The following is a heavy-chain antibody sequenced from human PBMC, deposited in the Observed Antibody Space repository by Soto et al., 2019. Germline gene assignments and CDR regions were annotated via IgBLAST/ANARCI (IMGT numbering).Heavy chain of an antibody. D-gene: IGHD3-22*01. V-gene: IGHV4-59*01. CDR3: ARFRGSGYYGDAFDI. CDR2: IYYSGST. CDR1: GGSISSYY. Sequence: QVQLQESGPGLVKPSETLSLTCTVSGGSISSYYWSWIRQPPGKGLEWIGYIYYSGSTNYNPSLKSRVTISVDTYKNQFSLKLSSVTAADTAVYYCARFRGSGYYGDAFDIWGQGTMVTVSS. J-gene: IGHJ3*02.